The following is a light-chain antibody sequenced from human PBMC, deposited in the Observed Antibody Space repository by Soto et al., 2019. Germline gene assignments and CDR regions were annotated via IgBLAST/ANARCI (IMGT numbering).Light chain of an antibody. V-gene: IGKV3-20*01. CDR3: QQYGTSPT. CDR2: GAS. CDR1: QSFSSSY. Sequence: EIVLTQSPVTLSLSPGERATLSCRASQSFSSSYLAWYQQKPGQAPRLLIYGASSRATGIPDRFSGSGSRTDFTLTISRLEPEDFAVYYCQQYGTSPTFGPGTKVDIK. J-gene: IGKJ3*01.